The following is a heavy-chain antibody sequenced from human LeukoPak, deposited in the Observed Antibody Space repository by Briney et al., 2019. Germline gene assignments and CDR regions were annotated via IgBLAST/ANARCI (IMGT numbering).Heavy chain of an antibody. CDR3: ARHTNTCLDS. CDR1: GYPFTGHH. Sequence: ASVKVSCKASGYPFTGHHLHWVRQAPGQGLEWMAWINPNSGGTNYAQKFQGRVTVTRDTSISTAYMELSRLTSDDTAVYYCARHTNTCLDSWGQGTLVTVSS. J-gene: IGHJ4*02. CDR2: INPNSGGT. V-gene: IGHV1-2*02. D-gene: IGHD2-2*01.